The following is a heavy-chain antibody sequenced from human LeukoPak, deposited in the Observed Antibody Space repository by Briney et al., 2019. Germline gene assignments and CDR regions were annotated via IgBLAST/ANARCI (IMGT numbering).Heavy chain of an antibody. V-gene: IGHV3-30*04. J-gene: IGHJ6*03. D-gene: IGHD4-23*01. Sequence: GRSLRLSCAASGFTFSSYAMHWVRQAPGKGLEWVAVISYDGSNKYYADSVKGRFTISRDNSKNTLYLQMNSLRAEDTAVYYCATSSAVTTYYYYYMDVWGKGTTVTVSS. CDR1: GFTFSSYA. CDR2: ISYDGSNK. CDR3: ATSSAVTTYYYYYMDV.